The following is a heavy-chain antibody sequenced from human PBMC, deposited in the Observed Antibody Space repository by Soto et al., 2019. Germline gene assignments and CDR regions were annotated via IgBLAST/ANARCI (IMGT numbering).Heavy chain of an antibody. J-gene: IGHJ3*02. CDR2: IYYSGST. CDR3: ARAWYSSGYSIAAFDI. Sequence: SETLSVTCTVSGGSIGSVGYCWSWIRQPPGKGLEWIGYIYYSGSTYYNPSLKSRVTISVDKSKNQFSRQLSSVTAAVTAVYYCARAWYSSGYSIAAFDIWGQGTMVTVSS. CDR1: GGSIGSVGYC. D-gene: IGHD3-22*01. V-gene: IGHV4-30-4*01.